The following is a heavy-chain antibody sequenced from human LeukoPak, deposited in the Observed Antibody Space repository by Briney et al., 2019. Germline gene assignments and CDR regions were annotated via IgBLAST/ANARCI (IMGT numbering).Heavy chain of an antibody. CDR3: TTNPYSSSWLAGAFAV. Sequence: GGSLRLSCAASGFNFSNAWMSWVRQAAGKGREWVGRIKSNSNGGTIDYAAPVKGRFTISRDDQKNKLYLQMNSLKTEDTGVYYCTTNPYSSSWLAGAFAVWGQGTVVSVSS. CDR1: GFNFSNAW. CDR2: IKSNSNGGTI. V-gene: IGHV3-15*01. D-gene: IGHD6-13*01. J-gene: IGHJ3*01.